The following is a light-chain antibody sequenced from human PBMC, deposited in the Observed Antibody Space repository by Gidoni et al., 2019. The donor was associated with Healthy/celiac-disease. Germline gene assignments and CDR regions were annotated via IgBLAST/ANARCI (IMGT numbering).Light chain of an antibody. CDR2: GAS. CDR1: QSVSSN. J-gene: IGKJ1*01. Sequence: EIVMTQSPATRSVSPGERATLSCRASQSVSSNLAWYQQKPGQTPRLLISGASTRATGIPARFSGSGSGTEFTLTISSLQSEDFAVYYCQQYNNWPPWTFGQGTKVEIK. CDR3: QQYNNWPPWT. V-gene: IGKV3-15*01.